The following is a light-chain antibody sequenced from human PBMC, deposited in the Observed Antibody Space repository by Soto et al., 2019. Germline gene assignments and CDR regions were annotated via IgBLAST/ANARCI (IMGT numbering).Light chain of an antibody. V-gene: IGLV6-57*04. CDR1: SGSIASNY. CDR3: QSYESSINYV. Sequence: NFLLTQPHSVSESPGKTVTISCTRSSGSIASNYVQWYQQRPGSAPTTVIYEDNQRPSGVPDRFSGSIDSSSNSASLTISGLKTEDEADYYCQSYESSINYVFGTGTKLTVL. CDR2: EDN. J-gene: IGLJ1*01.